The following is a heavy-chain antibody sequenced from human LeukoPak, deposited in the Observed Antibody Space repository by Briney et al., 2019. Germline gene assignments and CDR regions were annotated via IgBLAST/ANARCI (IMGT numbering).Heavy chain of an antibody. J-gene: IGHJ4*02. V-gene: IGHV3-20*04. D-gene: IGHD6-13*01. CDR3: ARDSSSSYYFDY. CDR1: GFTFSSYG. Sequence: GRSLRLSCAASGFTFSSYGMHWVRQAPGKGLEWVSGINWNGGSTGYADSVKGRFTISRDNAKNSLYLQMNSLRAEDTALYYCARDSSSSYYFDYWGQGTLVTVSS. CDR2: INWNGGST.